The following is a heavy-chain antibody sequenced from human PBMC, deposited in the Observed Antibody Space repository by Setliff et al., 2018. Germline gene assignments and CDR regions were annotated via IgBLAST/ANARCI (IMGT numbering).Heavy chain of an antibody. CDR1: GGSISSYY. CDR2: IYYSGST. V-gene: IGHV4-59*01. CDR3: ARVAPGLPYVGGRYFDY. D-gene: IGHD1-26*01. J-gene: IGHJ4*02. Sequence: PSETLSLTCTVSGGSISSYYWSWIRQPPGKGLEWIGYIYYSGSTNYNPSLKSRVTISVDTSKNQFSLKLSSVTAADTAVYYCARVAPGLPYVGGRYFDYWGQGTLVTVSS.